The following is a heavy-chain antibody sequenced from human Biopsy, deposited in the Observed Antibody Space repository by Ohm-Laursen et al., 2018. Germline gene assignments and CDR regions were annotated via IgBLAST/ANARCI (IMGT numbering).Heavy chain of an antibody. CDR1: GGSISSYY. Sequence: SQTLSLTCTVSGGSISSYYWSWIRQPPGKGLEWIGYIYYTGSTNYNPSLKSRVTISVDTSMNHLSLRLTSVTAADTAVYCCARHAPSYSGSYWRYFDLWGRGTLVTVSS. CDR3: ARHAPSYSGSYWRYFDL. J-gene: IGHJ2*01. D-gene: IGHD1-26*01. CDR2: IYYTGST. V-gene: IGHV4-59*08.